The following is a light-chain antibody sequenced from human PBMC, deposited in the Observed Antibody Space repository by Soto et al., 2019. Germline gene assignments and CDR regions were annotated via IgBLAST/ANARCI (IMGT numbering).Light chain of an antibody. CDR3: CSYAGSYTLV. J-gene: IGLJ3*02. CDR2: DVT. V-gene: IGLV2-11*01. CDR1: SSDVGAYNW. Sequence: QSALTQPRSVSGSPGQSVTISCAGTSSDVGAYNWLSWYQQHPGKVPKLIIYDVTRRPSGVPDRFSGSKSGNTASLTISGLQADDEADYYCCSYAGSYTLVFGGGTKLTVL.